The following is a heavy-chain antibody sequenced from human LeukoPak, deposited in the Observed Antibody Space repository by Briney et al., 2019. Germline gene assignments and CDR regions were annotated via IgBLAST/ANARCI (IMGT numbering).Heavy chain of an antibody. J-gene: IGHJ3*02. CDR3: ARGDGYYSHDAFDI. D-gene: IGHD3-22*01. Sequence: PSETPSLTCTVSGGSISSYYWSWIRQPPGKGLEWIGYIYYSGSTNYNPSLKSRVTISVDTSKNQFSLKLSSVTAADTAVYYCARGDGYYSHDAFDIWGQGTMVTVSS. CDR1: GGSISSYY. CDR2: IYYSGST. V-gene: IGHV4-59*01.